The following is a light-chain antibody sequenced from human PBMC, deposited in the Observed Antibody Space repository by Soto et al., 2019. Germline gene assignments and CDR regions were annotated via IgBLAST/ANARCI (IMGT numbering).Light chain of an antibody. Sequence: SYELTQPPSVSVSPGQTASITCSGDKLGDKYACWYQQKPGQSPVLVIYQDSKRPSGIPERFSGSKSGNTATLTISGTQAMDEADYYCQAWDSSTHVVFGGGTKLTVL. CDR1: KLGDKY. CDR3: QAWDSSTHVV. J-gene: IGLJ2*01. V-gene: IGLV3-1*01. CDR2: QDS.